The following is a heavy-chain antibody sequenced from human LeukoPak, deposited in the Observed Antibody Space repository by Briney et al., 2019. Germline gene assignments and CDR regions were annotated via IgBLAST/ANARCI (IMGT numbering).Heavy chain of an antibody. Sequence: GGSLRLSCAASGFTFSSYWMSWVRQAAGKGLEGVANINQDGREKYHVDSVKGRFTISRDNAKNSLYLQMNSRRAEGRPVYYCAGSGGIASAGRMYWGQGTLVTVSS. J-gene: IGHJ4*02. CDR1: GFTFSSYW. CDR2: INQDGREK. CDR3: AGSGGIASAGRMY. V-gene: IGHV3-7*01. D-gene: IGHD6-13*01.